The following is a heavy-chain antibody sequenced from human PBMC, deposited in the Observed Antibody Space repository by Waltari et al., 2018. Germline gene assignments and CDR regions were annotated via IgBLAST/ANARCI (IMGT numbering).Heavy chain of an antibody. J-gene: IGHJ3*02. CDR3: ARGGAVAGGSAFDI. CDR1: GGSFSGYY. V-gene: IGHV4-34*01. CDR2: INQSGSN. Sequence: QVQLQQWGEGLLKPSETLSLTCAVYGGSFSGYYWSWIRQPPGKGLGWIGEINQSGSNNYNPSRKSRVTISVDTSKNQFSLKLSSVTAADPAVYYCARGGAVAGGSAFDIWGQGTMVTVSS. D-gene: IGHD6-19*01.